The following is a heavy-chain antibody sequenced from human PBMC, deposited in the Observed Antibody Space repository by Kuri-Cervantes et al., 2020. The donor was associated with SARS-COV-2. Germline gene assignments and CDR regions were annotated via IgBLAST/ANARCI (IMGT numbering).Heavy chain of an antibody. CDR1: GFTFSSYW. Sequence: LSLTCAASGFTFSSYWMHWVRQAPGKGLVWVSRINSDGSSTSYADSVKGRFTISRDNAKNTLYLQMNSLRAEDTAVYYCARGYCSSTSCFEWGQGTLVTVSS. D-gene: IGHD2-2*01. V-gene: IGHV3-74*01. CDR2: INSDGSST. J-gene: IGHJ4*02. CDR3: ARGYCSSTSCFE.